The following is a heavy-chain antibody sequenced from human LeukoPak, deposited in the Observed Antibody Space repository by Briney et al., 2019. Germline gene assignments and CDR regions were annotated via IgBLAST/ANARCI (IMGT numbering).Heavy chain of an antibody. Sequence: PGGSLRLSCAASGFTFSSYSMTWVRQAPGKGLEWVSSISSSSSYIYYADSVKGRFTISRDNAKNSLYLQMNSLRAEDTAVYYCARAYMVGGYYYYGMDVWGQGTTVTVSS. CDR1: GFTFSSYS. CDR3: ARAYMVGGYYYYGMDV. J-gene: IGHJ6*02. D-gene: IGHD4/OR15-4a*01. V-gene: IGHV3-21*01. CDR2: ISSSSSYI.